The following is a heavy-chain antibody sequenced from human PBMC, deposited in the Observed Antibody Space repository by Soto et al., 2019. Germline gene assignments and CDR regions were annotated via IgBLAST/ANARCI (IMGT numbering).Heavy chain of an antibody. V-gene: IGHV4-31*03. CDR3: ARTLGDYVALVSY. CDR2: IYYSGNT. J-gene: IGHJ4*02. D-gene: IGHD4-17*01. CDR1: GGSISSGGYY. Sequence: QVQLQESGPGLVKPSQTLSLTCTVSGGSISSGGYYCNWIRHLPGKGLEWIGYIYYSGNTHYNPSLKSRVTISVDTSKNQFSLKLASVTAADTAIYYCARTLGDYVALVSYWGQGTLVTVSS.